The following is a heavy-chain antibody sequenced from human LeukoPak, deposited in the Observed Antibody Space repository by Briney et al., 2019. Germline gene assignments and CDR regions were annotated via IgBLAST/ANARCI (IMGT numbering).Heavy chain of an antibody. CDR2: IIPILGIA. D-gene: IGHD5-24*01. CDR3: ARASSRDGYNPVDY. J-gene: IGHJ4*02. CDR1: GGTFTSYA. Sequence: SVKVSCKASGGTFTSYAISWVRQAPGQGLEWMGRIIPILGIANYAQKFQGRVTITADKSTSTAYMELSSLRSEDTAVYYCARASSRDGYNPVDYWGQGTLVTVSS. V-gene: IGHV1-69*04.